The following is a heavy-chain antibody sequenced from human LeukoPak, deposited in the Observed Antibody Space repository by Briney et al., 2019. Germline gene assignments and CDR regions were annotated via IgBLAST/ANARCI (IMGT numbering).Heavy chain of an antibody. CDR2: IYPGDSDT. CDR3: ARFTRSGRSYYYYYYYMDV. V-gene: IGHV5-51*01. D-gene: IGHD6-19*01. Sequence: GESLKISCKGSGFNFTSYWIGWVRQMPGKGLEWMGIIYPGDSDTRYSPSFQGQVTISADKSVSTAYLQWSSLKASDTAMYYCARFTRSGRSYYYYYYYMDVWGKGTTVTVSS. J-gene: IGHJ6*03. CDR1: GFNFTSYW.